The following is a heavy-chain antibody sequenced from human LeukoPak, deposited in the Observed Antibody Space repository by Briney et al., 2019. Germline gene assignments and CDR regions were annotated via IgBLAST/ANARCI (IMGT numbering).Heavy chain of an antibody. D-gene: IGHD6-19*01. CDR3: AKDLVAVAAHGDH. V-gene: IGHV3-30*02. Sequence: GGSLRLSCAASGFTFSSYGMHWVRQAPGKGLEWVAFIRYDGSNKYYADSVKGRFTISRDNSKNTLYLQMNSLRAEDTAVYYCAKDLVAVAAHGDHWGQGTLVTVSS. J-gene: IGHJ4*02. CDR1: GFTFSSYG. CDR2: IRYDGSNK.